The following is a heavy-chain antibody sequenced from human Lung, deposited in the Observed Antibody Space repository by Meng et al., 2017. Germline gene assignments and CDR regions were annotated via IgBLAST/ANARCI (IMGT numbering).Heavy chain of an antibody. CDR2: IYHSGST. D-gene: IGHD2-21*01. CDR3: TKNDFYCLGY. Sequence: VHPEESAPGLVKPSGTLSLTCAVSGGSISSDNWWSWVRQPPGKGLEWIGEIYHSGSTNYNPSLKSRITISVDKPKNQFSLTLSSVTAADTAVYYCTKNDFYCLGYWGQGTLVTVSS. CDR1: GGSISSDNW. V-gene: IGHV4-4*02. J-gene: IGHJ4*02.